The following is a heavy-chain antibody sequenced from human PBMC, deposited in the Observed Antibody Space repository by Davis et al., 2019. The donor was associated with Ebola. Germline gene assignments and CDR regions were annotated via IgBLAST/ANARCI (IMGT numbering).Heavy chain of an antibody. V-gene: IGHV1-69*13. Sequence: SALVFCNASAGTFSSYAISWVRQAPGQGLDWMGGTIPVFGIPKYAQKFQGRVTITADESTSTAYMELSSLRSEDTAMYYCARDRYSDGSGYFFEQSHWGQGTLVTVS. J-gene: IGHJ4*02. CDR1: AGTFSSYA. CDR3: ARDRYSDGSGYFFEQSH. D-gene: IGHD3-22*01. CDR2: TIPVFGIP.